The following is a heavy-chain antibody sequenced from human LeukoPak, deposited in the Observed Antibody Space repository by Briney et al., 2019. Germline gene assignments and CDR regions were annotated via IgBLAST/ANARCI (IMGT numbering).Heavy chain of an antibody. D-gene: IGHD4-17*01. Sequence: GGSLRLSCAASGFTLSNAWMSWVRQAPGKGLEWVGRIKSKTDGGTTDYAAPVKGRFTISRDDSKNTLYLQMNSLKTEDTAVYYCTTDLDYGDYLFDYWGQGTLVTVSS. CDR3: TTDLDYGDYLFDY. V-gene: IGHV3-15*01. CDR2: IKSKTDGGTT. J-gene: IGHJ4*02. CDR1: GFTLSNAW.